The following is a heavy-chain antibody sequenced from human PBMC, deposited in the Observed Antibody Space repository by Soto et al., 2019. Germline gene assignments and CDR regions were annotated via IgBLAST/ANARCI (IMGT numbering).Heavy chain of an antibody. J-gene: IGHJ3*02. CDR2: IRSKAYGGTT. CDR3: TRAGQITIFGVVISPNDTFDI. D-gene: IGHD3-3*01. CDR1: GFTFGDYA. V-gene: IGHV3-49*03. Sequence: GGSLRLSCTASGFTFGDYAMSWFRQAPGKGLEWVGLIRSKAYGGTTEYAASVKGRFTISRDDSKSIAYLQMNSLKTEDTAVYYCTRAGQITIFGVVISPNDTFDIWGQGTMVTVSS.